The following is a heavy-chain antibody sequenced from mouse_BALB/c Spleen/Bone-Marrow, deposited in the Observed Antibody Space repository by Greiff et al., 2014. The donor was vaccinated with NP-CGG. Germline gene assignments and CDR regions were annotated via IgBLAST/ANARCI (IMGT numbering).Heavy chain of an antibody. CDR3: ARGYDYASFAY. D-gene: IGHD2-4*01. J-gene: IGHJ3*01. CDR1: GYTFSNYW. CDR2: ILPGSGST. V-gene: IGHV1-9*01. Sequence: VKLVESGAELMKPGASVKISCKAIGYTFSNYWIEWVKQRPGHGLEWIGEILPGSGSTHYIEKIKGKATFTADTSSNTAYMQLSSLTSEDSAVYYCARGYDYASFAYWGQGTLVTVSA.